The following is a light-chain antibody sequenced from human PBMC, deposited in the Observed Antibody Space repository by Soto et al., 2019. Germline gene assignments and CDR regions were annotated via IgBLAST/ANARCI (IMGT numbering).Light chain of an antibody. J-gene: IGLJ1*01. CDR1: SGDIGDYNY. CDR3: CSYTRSGTLI. Sequence: QSLLTQPASVSGSPGQSITISCVGTSGDIGDYNYVSWYQQHPGKVPKVIIYDVSNRPSGVSYRFSGTKSGNTASLTVSGXXXEXEADYYCCSYTRSGTLIFGTGTKLTVL. V-gene: IGLV2-14*01. CDR2: DVS.